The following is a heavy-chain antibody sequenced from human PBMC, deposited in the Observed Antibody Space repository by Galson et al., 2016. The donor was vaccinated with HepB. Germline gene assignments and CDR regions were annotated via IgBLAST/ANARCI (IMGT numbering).Heavy chain of an antibody. CDR1: GFTFSSYW. D-gene: IGHD3-22*01. Sequence: SLRLSCAASGFTFSSYWMHWVRQAPGKGLVWVSRITSDGSSTIYADSVKGRFTISRDDAKNTLYLQMNSLRAEDTGFYYCERKHGSGYYTDYWGRGTLVTVSS. CDR2: ITSDGSST. J-gene: IGHJ4*02. V-gene: IGHV3-74*01. CDR3: ERKHGSGYYTDY.